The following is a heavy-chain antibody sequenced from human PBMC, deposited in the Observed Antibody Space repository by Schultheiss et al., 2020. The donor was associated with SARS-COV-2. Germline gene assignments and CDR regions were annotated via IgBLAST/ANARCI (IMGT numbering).Heavy chain of an antibody. CDR1: GFTFSSYG. CDR3: ARDGGATYQRRGYFDS. D-gene: IGHD2-15*01. Sequence: GESLKISCAASGFTFSSYGMHWVRQAPGKGLEWVAVISYDGSNKYYADSVKGRFTISRDNSKNTLYLQMNSLRAEDTAVYYCARDGGATYQRRGYFDSWGQGSPVTVSS. V-gene: IGHV3-30*03. CDR2: ISYDGSNK. J-gene: IGHJ4*02.